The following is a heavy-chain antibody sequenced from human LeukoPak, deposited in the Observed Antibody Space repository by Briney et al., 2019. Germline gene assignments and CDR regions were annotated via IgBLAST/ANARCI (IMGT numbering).Heavy chain of an antibody. D-gene: IGHD1-1*01. Sequence: GESLKISCKGFGYSFSDYWIAWVRQMPGKGVEWMGIIYPGDSDTRYSPSFQGQVTISADKSISTAYLQWSSLKASDTAMYYCVRLQNVFGMDVWGKGTTVTVSS. CDR2: IYPGDSDT. CDR1: GYSFSDYW. V-gene: IGHV5-51*01. J-gene: IGHJ6*04. CDR3: VRLQNVFGMDV.